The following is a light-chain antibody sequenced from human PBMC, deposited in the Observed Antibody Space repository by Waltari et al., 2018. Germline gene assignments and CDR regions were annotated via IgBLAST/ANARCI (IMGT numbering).Light chain of an antibody. CDR2: GGS. V-gene: IGKV2-40*01. Sequence: DIVMTQTPLSLPITPGEPASISCRSSQSLLHSNGNTYLHWYLQKPGQSPQLLIYGGSNRASGVPDRFSGSGSGTDFTLKIIKVEAEDVGIYYCVQAIAFPFTFGPGTKLDIK. J-gene: IGKJ3*01. CDR1: QSLLHSNGNTY. CDR3: VQAIAFPFT.